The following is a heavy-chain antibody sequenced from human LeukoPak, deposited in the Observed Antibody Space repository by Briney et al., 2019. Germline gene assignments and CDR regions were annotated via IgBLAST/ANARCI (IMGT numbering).Heavy chain of an antibody. J-gene: IGHJ4*02. CDR1: GFSLSTSGVG. D-gene: IGHD3-10*01. CDR2: IYWDDDK. Sequence: SGPTLVKPTQTLTLTCTFSGFSLSTSGVGVGWIRQPPGKALEWLALIYWDDDKRYSPSLKSRLTITKDTSKNQVVLTMTNMDPVDTATYYCAHSSARDHYGSGSYYRFDYWGQGTLVTVSS. CDR3: AHSSARDHYGSGSYYRFDY. V-gene: IGHV2-5*02.